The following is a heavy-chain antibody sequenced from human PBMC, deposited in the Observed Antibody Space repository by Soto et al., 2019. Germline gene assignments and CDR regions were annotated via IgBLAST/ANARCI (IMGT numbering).Heavy chain of an antibody. V-gene: IGHV4-59*04. J-gene: IGHJ3*01. Sequence: PSETLSLTCTVSGGSIRSYYCRWFRQPPGKGLEWSGHMHHGGNSDFNPSLRSRVTMSVDTSKNQFSLKLSFVTAADTAVYYCGIVDMITFGGITGPNDAFDRWGQGKMVT. D-gene: IGHD3-16*01. CDR1: GGSIRSYY. CDR2: MHHGGNS. CDR3: GIVDMITFGGITGPNDAFDR.